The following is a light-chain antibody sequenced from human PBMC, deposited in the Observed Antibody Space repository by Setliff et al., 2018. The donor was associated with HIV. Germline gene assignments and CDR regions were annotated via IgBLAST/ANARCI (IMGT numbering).Light chain of an antibody. CDR3: SSYTSSSTLYV. V-gene: IGLV2-18*02. CDR2: EVS. J-gene: IGLJ1*01. Sequence: QSVLTQPPYVSGAPGQSVTISCTGSTSDIGHYNRVSWYQQPPGAAPKLIMYEVSHRPSGVPDRFSGSKSGSTASLTISGLQPEDEADYYCSSYTSSSTLYVFGTGTKVTV. CDR1: TSDIGHYNR.